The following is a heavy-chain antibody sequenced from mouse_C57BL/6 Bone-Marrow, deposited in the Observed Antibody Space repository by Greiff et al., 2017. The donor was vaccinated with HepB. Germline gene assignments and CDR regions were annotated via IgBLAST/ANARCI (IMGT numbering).Heavy chain of an antibody. Sequence: EVHLVESGGGLVKPGGSLKLSCAASGFTFSDYGMHWVRQAPEKGLEWVAYISSGSSTIYYANTLKGRFTISRDNAKNTLFMHLTSLRSEDTAMYYCASPCYSNLAWLAYWGQSTLVTGSA. CDR3: ASPCYSNLAWLAY. V-gene: IGHV5-17*01. CDR2: ISSGSSTI. D-gene: IGHD2-5*01. CDR1: GFTFSDYG. J-gene: IGHJ3*01.